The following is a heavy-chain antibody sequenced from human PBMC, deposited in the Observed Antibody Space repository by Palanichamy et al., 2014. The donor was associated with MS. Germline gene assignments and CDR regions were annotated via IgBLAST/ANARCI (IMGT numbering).Heavy chain of an antibody. Sequence: QVQLVQSGAEVKKPGASVKVSCKASGYTFTSYYMHWVRQAPGQGLEWMGIINPSGGSTSYAQKFQGRVTMTRDTSTSTVYMELSSLRSEDTAVYYCAREPVDTAIPDAFDIWGQGTMVTVSS. CDR3: AREPVDTAIPDAFDI. CDR2: INPSGGST. CDR1: GYTFTSYY. V-gene: IGHV1-46*03. D-gene: IGHD5-18*01. J-gene: IGHJ3*02.